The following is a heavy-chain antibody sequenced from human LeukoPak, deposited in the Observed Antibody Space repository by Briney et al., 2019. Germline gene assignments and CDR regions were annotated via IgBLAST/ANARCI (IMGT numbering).Heavy chain of an antibody. J-gene: IGHJ6*03. CDR3: VRGVGYCSTTSCRDYYYMDV. V-gene: IGHV3-7*01. D-gene: IGHD2-2*01. Sequence: GGSLRLSCAASGFTFSNSWMCWVRQAQGKGMEWVANIKEDGSEKYSVDSVKGRLTISRDNAKNSLYLQMVSLRAEDTAVYYCVRGVGYCSTTSCRDYYYMDVWGKGTTVTVS. CDR1: GFTFSNSW. CDR2: IKEDGSEK.